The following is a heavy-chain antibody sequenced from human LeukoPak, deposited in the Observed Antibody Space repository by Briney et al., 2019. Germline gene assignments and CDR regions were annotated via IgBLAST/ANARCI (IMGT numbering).Heavy chain of an antibody. CDR3: ARDPGSGWLFDY. Sequence: SETLSLTCTDSGGSISSFYWSWIRRPAGKGLEWIGRIYTSGSTNYNPSLKSRLTMSVDTSKNQLSLKLSSVTAADTAVYYCARDPGSGWLFDYWGQGILVTVSS. V-gene: IGHV4-4*07. CDR1: GGSISSFY. J-gene: IGHJ4*02. CDR2: IYTSGST. D-gene: IGHD6-19*01.